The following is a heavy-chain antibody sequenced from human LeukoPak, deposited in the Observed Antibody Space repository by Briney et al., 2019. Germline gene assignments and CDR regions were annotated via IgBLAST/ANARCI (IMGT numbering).Heavy chain of an antibody. D-gene: IGHD3-16*01. V-gene: IGHV4-39*01. Sequence: SETLSLTCTVSGGSISSSSYYWGWMRQPPGKGLERIGSIYYSGSTYYNPSLKSRVTISVDTSKNQFSLKLSSVTAADTAVCYCARQRGRYVPHDYWGQGTLVTVSS. CDR2: IYYSGST. CDR3: ARQRGRYVPHDY. CDR1: GGSISSSSYY. J-gene: IGHJ4*02.